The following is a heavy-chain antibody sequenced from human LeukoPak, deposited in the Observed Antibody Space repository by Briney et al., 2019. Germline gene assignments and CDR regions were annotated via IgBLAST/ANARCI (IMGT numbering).Heavy chain of an antibody. CDR2: ISSSGSTI. CDR3: ARVSGDYFDY. V-gene: IGHV3-11*01. J-gene: IGHJ4*02. D-gene: IGHD1-14*01. CDR1: GVNFCNYN. Sequence: GRSLTLSCAASGVNFCNYNMSWIRQAPGQGLECVSYISSSGSTIYYTDSVKGRNTISRDNAKNSLYLQMNSLRAEDTAVYYCARVSGDYFDYWGQGTLVTDSS.